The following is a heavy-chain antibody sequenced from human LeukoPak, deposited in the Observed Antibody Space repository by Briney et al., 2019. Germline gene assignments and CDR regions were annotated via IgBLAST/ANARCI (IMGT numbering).Heavy chain of an antibody. J-gene: IGHJ4*01. V-gene: IGHV4-39*01. Sequence: SETLSLTCTVSGGSISSSSYSWGWIRQPPGKGLEWIGSIYYSGTTYYNPSLKSRLTISVDTSKIQFSLKLISVAATDTAVYFCARLRFDFWSGYTHPYFDYWGQEPWSPSPQ. CDR1: GGSISSSSYS. CDR3: ARLRFDFWSGYTHPYFDY. D-gene: IGHD3-3*01. CDR2: IYYSGTT.